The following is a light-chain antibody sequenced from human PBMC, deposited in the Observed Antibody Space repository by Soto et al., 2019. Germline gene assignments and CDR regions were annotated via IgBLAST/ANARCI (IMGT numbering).Light chain of an antibody. Sequence: QAVVTQPPSVSGAPGQRVIISCTGSTSNIGAGSDVHWYQQIPGTAPKLLMYGNGNRPSGVPDRFSGSKSGTSASLAITGRQADEEADYYCQSYDNSLRGVVFGGGTKLTVL. J-gene: IGLJ2*01. CDR2: GNG. CDR1: TSNIGAGSD. CDR3: QSYDNSLRGVV. V-gene: IGLV1-40*01.